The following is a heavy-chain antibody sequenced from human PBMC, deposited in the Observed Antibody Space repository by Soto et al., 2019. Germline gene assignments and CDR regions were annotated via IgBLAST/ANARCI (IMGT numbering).Heavy chain of an antibody. CDR1: GGSISSYY. Sequence: SQTLSLTCTVSGGSISSYYWSWIRQPPGKGLEWIGYIYYIGSTNFNPSLKSRVTISVDTSKNQFSLKLSSVTAADTAVYYCESGVRSQLLNWCDRWGQGTRGTVSS. V-gene: IGHV4-59*01. CDR2: IYYIGST. J-gene: IGHJ5*02. D-gene: IGHD2-2*01. CDR3: ESGVRSQLLNWCDR.